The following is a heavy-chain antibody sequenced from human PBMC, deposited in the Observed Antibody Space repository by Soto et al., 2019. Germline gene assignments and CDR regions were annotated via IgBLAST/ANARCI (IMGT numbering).Heavy chain of an antibody. Sequence: PSEPLSLTCTVSGGSISSYYWSWIRQPPGKGLEWIGYIYYSGSTNYNPSLKSRVTISVDTSKNQFSLKLSSVTAADTAVYYCARDGGYSNYVFDYWGQGTLVTVSS. CDR3: ARDGGYSNYVFDY. D-gene: IGHD4-4*01. CDR2: IYYSGST. V-gene: IGHV4-59*01. CDR1: GGSISSYY. J-gene: IGHJ4*02.